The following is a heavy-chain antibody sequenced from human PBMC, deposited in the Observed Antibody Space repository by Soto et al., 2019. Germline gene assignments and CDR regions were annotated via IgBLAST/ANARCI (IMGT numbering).Heavy chain of an antibody. D-gene: IGHD3-22*01. CDR3: AFSNYYDSSGYYYPIDY. J-gene: IGHJ4*02. V-gene: IGHV1-69*04. CDR1: GGTFSSYA. Sequence: GASVKVSCKASGGTFSSYAISWVRQAPGQGLEWMGRIIPILGIANYAQKFQGRVTITADKSTSTAYMELSSLRSEDTAVYYCAFSNYYDSSGYYYPIDYWGQGTLVTVSS. CDR2: IIPILGIA.